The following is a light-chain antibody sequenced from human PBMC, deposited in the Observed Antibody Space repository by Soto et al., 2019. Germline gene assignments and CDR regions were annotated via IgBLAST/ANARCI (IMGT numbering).Light chain of an antibody. J-gene: IGKJ2*01. V-gene: IGKV3-20*01. Sequence: EIVLTQSPGTLSLSPGERATLSCRASQSVSSSNYLAWHQQKPGQAPRLLIYGASIRATGIPDRFSGSGSGTDFTLTISSLQAEDVAVYSCQQYYSDPYTFGQGTKLEI. CDR2: GAS. CDR1: QSVSSSNY. CDR3: QQYYSDPYT.